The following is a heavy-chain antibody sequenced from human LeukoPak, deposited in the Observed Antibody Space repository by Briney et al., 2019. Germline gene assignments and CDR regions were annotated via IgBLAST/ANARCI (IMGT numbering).Heavy chain of an antibody. Sequence: SETLSLTCAVYGGSFSGYYWSWIRQPPGKGLEWIGEINHSGSTNYNPSLNSRVSISVDTSRNQFSLKLSSVTAADTAVYYCATGIGWLLLYWGQGTLVTVSS. D-gene: IGHD3-22*01. CDR3: ATGIGWLLLY. CDR1: GGSFSGYY. CDR2: INHSGST. J-gene: IGHJ4*02. V-gene: IGHV4-34*01.